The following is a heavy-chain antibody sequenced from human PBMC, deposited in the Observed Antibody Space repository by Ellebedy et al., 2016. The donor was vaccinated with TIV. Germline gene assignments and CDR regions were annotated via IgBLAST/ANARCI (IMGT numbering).Heavy chain of an antibody. J-gene: IGHJ6*02. CDR2: IVVGSGNA. Sequence: ASVKVSCKASGFTFTSSAMQWVRQARGQRLEWIGWIVVGSGNANYAQKFQERVTITRDMSTSTAYMELSSLRFEDTAVYYCAAGGAVAGSPYYYYGMDVWGQGTTVTVSS. D-gene: IGHD6-19*01. CDR1: GFTFTSSA. CDR3: AAGGAVAGSPYYYYGMDV. V-gene: IGHV1-58*02.